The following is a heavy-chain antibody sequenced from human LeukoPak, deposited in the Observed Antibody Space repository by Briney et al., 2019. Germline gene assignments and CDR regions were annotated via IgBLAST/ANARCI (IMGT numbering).Heavy chain of an antibody. V-gene: IGHV3-30*03. J-gene: IGHJ6*02. CDR2: ISYDGSNK. CDR1: GFTFSSYG. D-gene: IGHD7-27*01. CDR3: ARDGDGHGYYYYGMDV. Sequence: PGGSLRLSCAASGFTFSSYGMHWVRQAPGKGLEWVAVISYDGSNKYYADSVKGRFTISRDNSKNTLYLQMNSLRAEDTAVYYCARDGDGHGYYYYGMDVWGQGTTVTVSS.